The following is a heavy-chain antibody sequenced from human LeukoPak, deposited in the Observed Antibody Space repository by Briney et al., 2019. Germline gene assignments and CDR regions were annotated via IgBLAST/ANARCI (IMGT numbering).Heavy chain of an antibody. Sequence: GGSLRLSCAASGFTFSSYAMSWVRQAPGKGLEWVSAISVSGGGTYYADSVKGRFTISRDNSKNTLYLQMNSLRAEDTAVYYCAKDRLLWFGELFCYFDYWGQGTLVTVSS. CDR1: GFTFSSYA. CDR3: AKDRLLWFGELFCYFDY. CDR2: ISVSGGGT. V-gene: IGHV3-23*01. D-gene: IGHD3-10*01. J-gene: IGHJ4*02.